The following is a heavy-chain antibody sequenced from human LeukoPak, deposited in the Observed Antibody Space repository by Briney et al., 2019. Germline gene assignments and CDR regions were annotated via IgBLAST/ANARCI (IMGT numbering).Heavy chain of an antibody. CDR2: ISSSSSYI. J-gene: IGHJ6*03. Sequence: PGGSLRLSCAASGFTFSSYSMNWVRQAPGKGLEWVSSISSSSSYIYYADSVKGRFTISRDNAKNSLYLQINSLRVGDTAVYYCARVGAARYYYYYMDVWGKGTTVTVSS. D-gene: IGHD2-15*01. V-gene: IGHV3-21*01. CDR3: ARVGAARYYYYYMDV. CDR1: GFTFSSYS.